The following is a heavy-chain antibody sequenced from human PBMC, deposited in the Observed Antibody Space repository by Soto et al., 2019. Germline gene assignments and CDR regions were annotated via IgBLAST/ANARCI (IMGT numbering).Heavy chain of an antibody. V-gene: IGHV3-21*01. Sequence: EVQLVESGGGLVKPGGSLRRSCAASGFSFSTYTLNWVRQAPGKGLEWVSSISSRGTSKYYAESVRGRFPISRDIAKNSLYLQMNSLRAEDTAVYYCARDLKGEEDQLTNKYFEYWGQGSLVTVSS. J-gene: IGHJ4*02. CDR2: ISSRGTSK. D-gene: IGHD1-1*01. CDR3: ARDLKGEEDQLTNKYFEY. CDR1: GFSFSTYT.